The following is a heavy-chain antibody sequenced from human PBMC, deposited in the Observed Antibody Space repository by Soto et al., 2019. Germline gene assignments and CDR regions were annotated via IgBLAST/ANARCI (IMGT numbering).Heavy chain of an antibody. J-gene: IGHJ6*02. CDR2: VYSGGQT. Sequence: PSDTLSLTCAVSGGSISSGSYFWGWIRQPPGKGLEWIGSVYSGGQTYYNPSHRSRVTLSVYTSKSQVSLRLASVTAADTAVYYCERQWAVADTYYNYYAMDVWGQGTTVTVSS. D-gene: IGHD6-19*01. CDR1: GGSISSGSYF. CDR3: ERQWAVADTYYNYYAMDV. V-gene: IGHV4-39*01.